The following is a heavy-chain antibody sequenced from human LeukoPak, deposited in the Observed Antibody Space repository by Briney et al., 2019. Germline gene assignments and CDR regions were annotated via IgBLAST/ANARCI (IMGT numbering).Heavy chain of an antibody. J-gene: IGHJ4*02. CDR3: ARGGPLVYCSGGSCYSLDY. CDR2: IYYSGST. Sequence: SETLSLTCTVSGSSISSYYWSWIRQPPGKGLEWIGYIYYSGSTNYNASLKSRVTISVDTSKNQFSLKLSSVTAADTAVYYCARGGPLVYCSGGSCYSLDYWGQGTLVTVSS. D-gene: IGHD2-15*01. CDR1: GSSISSYY. V-gene: IGHV4-59*12.